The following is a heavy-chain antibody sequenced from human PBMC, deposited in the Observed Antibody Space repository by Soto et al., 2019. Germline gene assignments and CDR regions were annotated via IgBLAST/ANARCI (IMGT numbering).Heavy chain of an antibody. D-gene: IGHD6-13*01. Sequence: ASVKVSCKVSGYTLTELSMHWVRQAPGKGLEWMGGFDPEDGETIYAQKFQGRVTMTEDTSTDTAYMELSSLRSEDTAVYYCATDNLAAAGPQDLHYMDVWGKGTTVTVSS. CDR3: ATDNLAAAGPQDLHYMDV. J-gene: IGHJ6*03. CDR2: FDPEDGET. V-gene: IGHV1-24*01. CDR1: GYTLTELS.